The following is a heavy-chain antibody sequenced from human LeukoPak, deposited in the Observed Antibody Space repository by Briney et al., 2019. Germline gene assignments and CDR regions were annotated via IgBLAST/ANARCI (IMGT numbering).Heavy chain of an antibody. V-gene: IGHV3-66*01. CDR2: IYSGGST. Sequence: PGGSLRLSCAASGFTFSNYPMSWVRQAPGKGLEWVSVIYSGGSTYYADSVKGRFTISRDNSKNTLYLQMNSLRAEDTAVYYCARNRRFDYWGQGTLVTVSS. CDR3: ARNRRFDY. J-gene: IGHJ4*02. CDR1: GFTFSNYP.